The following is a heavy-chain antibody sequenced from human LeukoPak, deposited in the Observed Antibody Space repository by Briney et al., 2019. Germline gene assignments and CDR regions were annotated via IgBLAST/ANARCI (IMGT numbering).Heavy chain of an antibody. V-gene: IGHV3-7*03. CDR2: IRHDGSEK. Sequence: GGSMRLSCAASGFTFSSNWMSWDRQVPGNGLEWVANIRHDGSEKYFVDSVKGRFTISRDNAKNSLYLQMNSLRAEETAVYYCARDGMGVIKAFDIWGQGTMVTVSS. J-gene: IGHJ3*02. CDR1: GFTFSSNW. CDR3: ARDGMGVIKAFDI. D-gene: IGHD3-10*01.